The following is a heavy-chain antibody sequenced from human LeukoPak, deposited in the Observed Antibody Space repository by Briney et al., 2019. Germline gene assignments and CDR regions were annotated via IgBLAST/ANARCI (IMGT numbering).Heavy chain of an antibody. CDR3: ARPRRIQGAQPFDY. V-gene: IGHV1-69*01. J-gene: IGHJ4*02. D-gene: IGHD3-10*01. CDR2: IIPIFGTA. Sequence: SVKVSCKASGGTFSSYAISWVRQAPGQGLEWMGGIIPIFGTANYAQKFQGRVTITADESTSTAYMELSSLRSGDTAVYYCARPRRIQGAQPFDYWGQGTLVTVSS. CDR1: GGTFSSYA.